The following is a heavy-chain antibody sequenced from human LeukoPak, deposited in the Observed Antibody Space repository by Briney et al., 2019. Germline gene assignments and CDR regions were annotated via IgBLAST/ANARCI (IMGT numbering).Heavy chain of an antibody. CDR3: ARGIAVAGTGKFDP. CDR2: ISAYNGNT. V-gene: IGHV1-18*01. J-gene: IGHJ5*02. D-gene: IGHD6-19*01. Sequence: ASVKVSCKASGYTFTSYGISWVRQAPGQELEWMGGISAYNGNTNYAQKLQGRVTMTTDTSTSTAYMELRSLRSDDTAVYYCARGIAVAGTGKFDPWGQGTLVTVSS. CDR1: GYTFTSYG.